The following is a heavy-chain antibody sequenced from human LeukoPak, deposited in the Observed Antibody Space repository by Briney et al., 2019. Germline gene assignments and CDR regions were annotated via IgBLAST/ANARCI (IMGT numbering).Heavy chain of an antibody. D-gene: IGHD3-3*01. CDR3: AREQDEGMEWLFSSYGMDV. V-gene: IGHV1-46*01. CDR1: GYTFTSYY. Sequence: ASVKVSCKASGYTFTSYYMHWVRQAPGQGLEWMGIINPSGGSTNYAQKFQGRVTMTRDTSTSTVYMELSSLRSEDTAVYYCAREQDEGMEWLFSSYGMDVWGQGTTVTVSS. J-gene: IGHJ6*02. CDR2: INPSGGST.